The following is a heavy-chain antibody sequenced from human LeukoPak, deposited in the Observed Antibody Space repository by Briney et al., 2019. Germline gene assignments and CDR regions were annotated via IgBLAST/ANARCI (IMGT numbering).Heavy chain of an antibody. Sequence: ASVKVSCKASGYTFTSYGISWVRQAPGQGLEWMGWISAYNGNTNYEQKFQGRVTMTTDTSTSTAYMELRSLRSDDTALYYCASAESLYGGNLAAAFDIWGQGTMVTVSS. V-gene: IGHV1-18*01. CDR2: ISAYNGNT. CDR1: GYTFTSYG. CDR3: ASAESLYGGNLAAAFDI. D-gene: IGHD4-23*01. J-gene: IGHJ3*02.